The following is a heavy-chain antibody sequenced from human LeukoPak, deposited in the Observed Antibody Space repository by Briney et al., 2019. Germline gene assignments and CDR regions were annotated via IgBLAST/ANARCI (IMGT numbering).Heavy chain of an antibody. CDR1: GFTFSSYA. V-gene: IGHV3-30-3*01. Sequence: PGGSLRLSCAASGFTFSSYAMHWVRQAPGEGLEWVAVISYDGSNRYYADSVKGRFTISRDNSKNTLYLQMNSLRAEDTAVYYCARDQGRRYFDYWGQGTLVTVSS. CDR2: ISYDGSNR. CDR3: ARDQGRRYFDY. J-gene: IGHJ4*02.